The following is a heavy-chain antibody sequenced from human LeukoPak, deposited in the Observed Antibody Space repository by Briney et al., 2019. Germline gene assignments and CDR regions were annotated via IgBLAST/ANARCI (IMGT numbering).Heavy chain of an antibody. D-gene: IGHD3-22*01. Sequence: GGSLRLSCAASGFTFSSYAMSWVRQAPGKGLEWVSAISGSGGSTYYADSVKGRFTISRDNSKNTLYLQMNSLRAEDTAVYYCARATYDSSGYYRYYSDYWGQGTLVTVSS. J-gene: IGHJ4*02. CDR1: GFTFSSYA. V-gene: IGHV3-23*01. CDR3: ARATYDSSGYYRYYSDY. CDR2: ISGSGGST.